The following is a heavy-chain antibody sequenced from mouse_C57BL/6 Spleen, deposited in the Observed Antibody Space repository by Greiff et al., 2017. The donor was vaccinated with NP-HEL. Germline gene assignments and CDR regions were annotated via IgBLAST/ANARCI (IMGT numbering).Heavy chain of an antibody. CDR3: ARLGATVVQFDY. V-gene: IGHV1-64*01. Sequence: QVQLQQPGAELVKPGASVKLSCKASGYTFTSYWMHWVKQRPGQGLEWIGMIHPNSGSTNYNEKFKSKATLTVDKSSSTAYMQLSSLTSEDSAVYYCARLGATVVQFDYWGQGTTLTVSS. CDR2: IHPNSGST. J-gene: IGHJ2*01. CDR1: GYTFTSYW. D-gene: IGHD1-1*01.